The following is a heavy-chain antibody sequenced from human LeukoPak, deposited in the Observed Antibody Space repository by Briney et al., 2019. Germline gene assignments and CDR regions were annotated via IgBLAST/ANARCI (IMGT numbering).Heavy chain of an antibody. CDR2: ISAYNGNT. V-gene: IGHV1-18*04. J-gene: IGHJ4*02. Sequence: ASVTVSCKASGYTFTSYGISWGRQAPGQGLEWMGWISAYNGNTNYEQKLQGRVTMTTDTSTSTAYMELRSLRSDDTAVYYCARDLSKGALWFGELAQEYYFDYWGQGTLVTVSS. D-gene: IGHD3-10*01. CDR1: GYTFTSYG. CDR3: ARDLSKGALWFGELAQEYYFDY.